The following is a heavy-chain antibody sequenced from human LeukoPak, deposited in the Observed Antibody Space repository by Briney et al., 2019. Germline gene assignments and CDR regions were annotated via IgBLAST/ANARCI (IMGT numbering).Heavy chain of an antibody. Sequence: PGGSLTLSCQVSGVTFYMYAMSWVRQAPGKGLEWVASMCGTAGCTFYPDSVKGRFTISRDNSKNVLYLRMNSLTAEDTAIYYCAKDRPNFHENSGHYYRRDGDSWGQGTLVTVSS. CDR1: GVTFYMYA. CDR3: AKDRPNFHENSGHYYRRDGDS. J-gene: IGHJ5*01. CDR2: MCGTAGCT. D-gene: IGHD3-22*01. V-gene: IGHV3-23*01.